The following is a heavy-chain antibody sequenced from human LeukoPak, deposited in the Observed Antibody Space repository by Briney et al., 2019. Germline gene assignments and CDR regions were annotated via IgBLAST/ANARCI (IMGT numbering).Heavy chain of an antibody. Sequence: SETLSLTCTVSGGSISGTDLYWGWIRQLPGKGLEWIGNIHSTGNSFCNPYLKSRVTISIDTSKNQFSLKLSSVTAADTAVYYCEKDSHLDVWGHGTTVTVSS. CDR1: GGSISGTDLY. D-gene: IGHD2-15*01. J-gene: IGHJ6*02. CDR3: EKDSHLDV. V-gene: IGHV4-39*01. CDR2: IHSTGNS.